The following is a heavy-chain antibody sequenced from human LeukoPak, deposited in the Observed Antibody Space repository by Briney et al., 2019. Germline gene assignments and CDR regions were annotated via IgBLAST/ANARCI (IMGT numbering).Heavy chain of an antibody. Sequence: SETLSLTCTVSGGSISSYYWSWIRQPPGKGLEWIGYIYYSGSTNYNPSLKSRVTISVDTSKNQFSLKLSSVTAADTAVYYCARWDYYDSSGYYHWFDPWGQGTLVTVSS. D-gene: IGHD3-22*01. CDR1: GGSISSYY. V-gene: IGHV4-59*12. J-gene: IGHJ5*02. CDR3: ARWDYYDSSGYYHWFDP. CDR2: IYYSGST.